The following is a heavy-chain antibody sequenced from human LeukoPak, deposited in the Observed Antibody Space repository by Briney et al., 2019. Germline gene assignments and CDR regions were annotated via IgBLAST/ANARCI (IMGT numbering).Heavy chain of an antibody. CDR1: GFTFSSYA. V-gene: IGHV3-30*02. CDR3: AKDFRARYRSSTSCYNYFDY. J-gene: IGHJ4*02. CDR2: IRYDGSNK. Sequence: GGSLRLSCAASGFTFSSYAMSWVRQAPGKGLEWVAFIRYDGSNKYYADSVKGRFTISRDNSKNTLYLQMNSLRAEDTAVYYCAKDFRARYRSSTSCYNYFDYWGQGTLVTVSS. D-gene: IGHD2-2*02.